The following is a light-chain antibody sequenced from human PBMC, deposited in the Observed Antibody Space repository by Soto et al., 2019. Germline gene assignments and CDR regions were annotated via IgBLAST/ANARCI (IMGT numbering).Light chain of an antibody. CDR1: QNVRSN. J-gene: IGKJ1*01. CDR2: GAS. V-gene: IGKV3-15*01. Sequence: EIVMTQSPATLSVSPGERATLCCRASQNVRSNLAWYQQKPGQAPRLLIYGASTRATGIPARFSGRGSGTEFILTISSLQSEDFAVYYCQQYDDWPETLGQGTKVDIK. CDR3: QQYDDWPET.